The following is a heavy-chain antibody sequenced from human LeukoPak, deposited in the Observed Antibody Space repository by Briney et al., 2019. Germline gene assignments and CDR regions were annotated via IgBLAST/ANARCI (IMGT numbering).Heavy chain of an antibody. CDR1: GFTFTDYY. CDR2: INPNSGAT. J-gene: IGHJ4*02. Sequence: ASVKVSCKASGFTFTDYYMHWVRQAPGQGLEWVGWINPNSGATAYAQKFQGRVTVTRDTPINTAYMDLSRLTSDDTAMYYCAREASGWYAYWGQGTLVTVSS. V-gene: IGHV1-2*02. CDR3: AREASGWYAY. D-gene: IGHD6-19*01.